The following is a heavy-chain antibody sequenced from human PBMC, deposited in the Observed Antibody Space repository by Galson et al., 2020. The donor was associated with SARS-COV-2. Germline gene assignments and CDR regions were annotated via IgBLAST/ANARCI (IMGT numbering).Heavy chain of an antibody. CDR3: ARDRGYSSGQNYYYYGMDV. Sequence: ASVKVSCKASGYTFTSYGISWVRQAPGQGLEWMGWISAYNGNTNYAQKLQGRVTVTTDTSTSTAYMELRSLRSDDTAVYYCARDRGYSSGQNYYYYGMDVWGQGTTVTVSS. CDR2: ISAYNGNT. CDR1: GYTFTSYG. V-gene: IGHV1-18*01. D-gene: IGHD6-19*01. J-gene: IGHJ6*02.